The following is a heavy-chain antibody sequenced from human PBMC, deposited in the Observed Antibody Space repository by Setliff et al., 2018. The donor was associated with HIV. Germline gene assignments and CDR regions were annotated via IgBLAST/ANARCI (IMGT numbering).Heavy chain of an antibody. Sequence: LRLSCAVSGFSFSRYGMHWVRQAPGRGLEWVAVIWKDGSKIYYADSVKGRFTISRDNSKNTLYLQMNSLRAEDTAVYYCAKDPRAAVATICDYWGQGTLVTVSS. CDR1: GFSFSRYG. D-gene: IGHD5-12*01. CDR2: IWKDGSKI. V-gene: IGHV3-33*06. CDR3: AKDPRAAVATICDY. J-gene: IGHJ4*02.